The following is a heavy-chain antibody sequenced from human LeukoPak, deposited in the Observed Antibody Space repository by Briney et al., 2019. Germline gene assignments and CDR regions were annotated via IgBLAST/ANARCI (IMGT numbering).Heavy chain of an antibody. CDR3: TRGGGGSYVGPIDY. D-gene: IGHD1-26*01. J-gene: IGHJ4*02. CDR2: IRSKAYGGTT. V-gene: IGHV3-49*03. Sequence: GRSLRLSCTASGFTFGDYAMSWFRQAPGKGLEWVGFIRSKAYGGTTEYAASVKGRFTISRDDSKSIAYLQMNSLKTEDTAVYYCTRGGGGSYVGPIDYWGQGTLVTVSS. CDR1: GFTFGDYA.